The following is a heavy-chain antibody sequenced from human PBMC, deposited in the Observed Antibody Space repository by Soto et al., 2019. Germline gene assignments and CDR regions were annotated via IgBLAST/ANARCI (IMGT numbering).Heavy chain of an antibody. Sequence: PGGSLRLSCAASGFTFDDYAMHWVRQAPGKGLEWVSGISWNSGSIGYADSVKGRFTIYRDNSKNPLYLQMNSLRAEGTAVYYCASGAGGGSYYGHGFDPWGQGTLVTVSS. CDR1: GFTFDDYA. D-gene: IGHD1-26*01. V-gene: IGHV3-9*01. CDR2: ISWNSGSI. J-gene: IGHJ5*02. CDR3: ASGAGGGSYYGHGFDP.